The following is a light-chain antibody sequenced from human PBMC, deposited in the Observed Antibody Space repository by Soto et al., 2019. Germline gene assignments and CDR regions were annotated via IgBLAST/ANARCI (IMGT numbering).Light chain of an antibody. CDR2: GAS. CDR3: QQYGTSPIT. V-gene: IGKV3-20*01. CDR1: RGISSN. Sequence: IVMTQSPATLSVSPGERATLSCRASRGISSNLAWYQQKPGQAPRLLIYGASSRATGIPDRFSGSGSGTDFTLTISRLEPEDFAVYYCQQYGTSPITFGQGTRLEIK. J-gene: IGKJ5*01.